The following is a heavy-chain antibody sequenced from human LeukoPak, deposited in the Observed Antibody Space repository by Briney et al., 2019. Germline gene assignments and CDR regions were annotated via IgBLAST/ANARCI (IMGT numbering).Heavy chain of an antibody. D-gene: IGHD2-15*01. CDR2: ISYDGSNK. CDR1: GFTFSSYG. V-gene: IGHV3-30*18. CDR3: AKDCSGGSCYYFDY. Sequence: GGSLRLSCAASGFTFSSYGMHWVRQAPGKGLEWVAVISYDGSNKYYADSVKGRFAISRDNSKNTLYLQMNSLRAEDTAVYYCAKDCSGGSCYYFDYWGQGTLVTVSS. J-gene: IGHJ4*02.